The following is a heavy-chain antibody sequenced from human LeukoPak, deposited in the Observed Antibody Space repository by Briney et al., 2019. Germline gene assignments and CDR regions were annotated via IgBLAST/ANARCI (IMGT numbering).Heavy chain of an antibody. D-gene: IGHD3-10*02. J-gene: IGHJ6*02. Sequence: GASLRLSCAASGFTFSIHAMTWVRQAPGKGLEWVSGISGDGASTHYAESVKGQFTISRDNSQNTLFLQMNSLRVEDTAIYYCARDLHYYVAMDVWGQGTTVTVSS. CDR2: ISGDGAST. CDR3: ARDLHYYVAMDV. CDR1: GFTFSIHA. V-gene: IGHV3-23*01.